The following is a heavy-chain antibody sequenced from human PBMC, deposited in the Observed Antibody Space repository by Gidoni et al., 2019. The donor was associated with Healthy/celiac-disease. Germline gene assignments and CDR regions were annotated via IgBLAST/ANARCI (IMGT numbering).Heavy chain of an antibody. J-gene: IGHJ6*02. V-gene: IGHV1-3*01. CDR1: GYTFTSYA. CDR3: ARSCSGGSCYSSYYGMDV. CDR2: INAGNGNT. D-gene: IGHD2-15*01. Sequence: QVQLVQSGAEVKKPGASVKVSCKASGYTFTSYAMHWVRQAPGQRLEWMGWINAGNGNTKYSQKFQGRVTITRDTSASTAYMELSSLRSEDTAVDYCARSCSGGSCYSSYYGMDVWGQGTTVTVSS.